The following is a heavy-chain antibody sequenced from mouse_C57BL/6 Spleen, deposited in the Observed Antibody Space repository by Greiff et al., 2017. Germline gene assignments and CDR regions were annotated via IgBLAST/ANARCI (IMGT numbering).Heavy chain of an antibody. CDR1: GFTFSSYA. Sequence: DVHLVESGEGLVKPGGSLKLSCAASGFTFSSYAMSWVRQTPEKRLEWVAYISSGGDYIYYADTVKGRFTISRDNARNTLYLQMSSLKSEDTAMYYCTREGHYYAMDYWGQGTSVTVSS. CDR2: ISSGGDYI. J-gene: IGHJ4*01. V-gene: IGHV5-9-1*02. CDR3: TREGHYYAMDY.